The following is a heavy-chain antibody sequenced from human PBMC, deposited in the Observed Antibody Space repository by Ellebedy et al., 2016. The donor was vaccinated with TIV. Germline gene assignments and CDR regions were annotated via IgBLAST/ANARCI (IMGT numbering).Heavy chain of an antibody. Sequence: SETLSLTXAVYGASFSHYYWTWIRQSPGKGLEWIGEINHSGSSNHNPSLKSRVTLSVDRSKNHFSLKLNSVTAADTAVNYCARGRGGAYSIPFDYWGQGTLVTVSS. CDR1: GASFSHYY. D-gene: IGHD2-21*01. V-gene: IGHV4-34*01. CDR3: ARGRGGAYSIPFDY. J-gene: IGHJ4*02. CDR2: INHSGSS.